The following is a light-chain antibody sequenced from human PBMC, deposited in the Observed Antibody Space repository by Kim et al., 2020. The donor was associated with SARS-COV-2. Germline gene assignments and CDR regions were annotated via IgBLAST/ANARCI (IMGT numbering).Light chain of an antibody. J-gene: IGLJ3*02. CDR1: SSNIGSNI. Sequence: ELTQPPSASGTPGQRVTISCSGSSSNIGSNIVNWYQQLPGTAPKLLIYSNNQRPSGVPDRFSGSKSGTSASLAISGLQSEDEADYYCAARDDSLNGWVFGGGTQLTVL. CDR3: AARDDSLNGWV. V-gene: IGLV1-44*01. CDR2: SNN.